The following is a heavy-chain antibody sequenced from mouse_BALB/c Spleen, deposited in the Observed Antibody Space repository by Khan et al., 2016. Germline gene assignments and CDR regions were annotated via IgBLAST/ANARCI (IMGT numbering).Heavy chain of an antibody. CDR3: ATYGNYGYAMDY. CDR1: GYSITSDYA. D-gene: IGHD2-1*01. J-gene: IGHJ4*01. V-gene: IGHV3-2*02. Sequence: EVQLQESGPGLVKPSQSLSLTCTVTGYSITSDYAWNWIRQFPGNKLEWMGYISYSGSTSYNPSLKSRNSITRDTSKNQFFLQLNSVTTEDTATYYCATYGNYGYAMDYWGQGTSVTVSS. CDR2: ISYSGST.